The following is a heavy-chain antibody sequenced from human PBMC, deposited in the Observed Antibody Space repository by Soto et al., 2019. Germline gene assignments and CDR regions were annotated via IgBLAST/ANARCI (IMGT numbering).Heavy chain of an antibody. Sequence: QVQLVESGGGVVQPGRSLRLSCAASGFTFSSYGMHWVRQAPGKGLEWVAVIWYDGSNKYYADSVKGRFTISRDNSKNTLYLQMNSLRAEDMAVYYCARAWGYCSGGSCYSDSGYYYGMDVWGQGTTVTVSS. CDR2: IWYDGSNK. CDR1: GFTFSSYG. D-gene: IGHD2-15*01. CDR3: ARAWGYCSGGSCYSDSGYYYGMDV. V-gene: IGHV3-33*01. J-gene: IGHJ6*02.